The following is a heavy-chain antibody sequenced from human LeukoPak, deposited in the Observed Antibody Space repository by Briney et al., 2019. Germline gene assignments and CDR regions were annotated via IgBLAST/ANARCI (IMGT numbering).Heavy chain of an antibody. CDR2: MNPNSGNT. J-gene: IGHJ6*02. D-gene: IGHD3-3*01. CDR1: GYTFTSYD. V-gene: IGHV1-8*01. CDR3: VSPTLEWLFDGMDV. Sequence: ASVKVSCKASGYTFTSYDINWVRQATGQGLEWMGWMNPNSGNTGYAQKFQGRVTMTRNTSISTAYMELSSLRSEDTAVYYCVSPTLEWLFDGMDVWGQGTTVTVSS.